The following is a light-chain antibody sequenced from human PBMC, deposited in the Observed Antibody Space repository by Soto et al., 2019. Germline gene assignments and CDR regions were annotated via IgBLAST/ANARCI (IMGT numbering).Light chain of an antibody. V-gene: IGKV3D-20*02. CDR1: QSVSSTY. Sequence: EIRLTQSPGSLSLSPGEGSTLSCRSGQSVSSTYLAWYQQKPGQAPRLLIHGASTRATGIPDRFSGSGSGTDFTLTISSLEPEDFAVYYCQQRSNWPPSITFGQGTRLEIK. J-gene: IGKJ5*01. CDR2: GAS. CDR3: QQRSNWPPSIT.